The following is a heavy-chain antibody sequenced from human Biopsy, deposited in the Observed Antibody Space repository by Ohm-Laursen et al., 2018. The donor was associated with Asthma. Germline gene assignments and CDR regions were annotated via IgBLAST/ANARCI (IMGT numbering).Heavy chain of an antibody. V-gene: IGHV3-30*03. CDR3: ARQSGQEYGDSIPFDT. D-gene: IGHD3-22*01. J-gene: IGHJ3*02. Sequence: SLRLSCAASGFSFSRYGMHWVRQGPGKGLEWVALVSSDGHNKYYEDSVKGRFTISRDNSRNRLYLQINSLTVEDSAVYFCARQSGQEYGDSIPFDTWGQGTKVAVSS. CDR2: VSSDGHNK. CDR1: GFSFSRYG.